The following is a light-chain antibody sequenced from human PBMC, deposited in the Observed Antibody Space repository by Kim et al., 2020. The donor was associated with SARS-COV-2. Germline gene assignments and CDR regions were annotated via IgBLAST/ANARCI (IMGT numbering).Light chain of an antibody. J-gene: IGLJ3*02. V-gene: IGLV1-44*01. Sequence: QSVLTQPPSTSGTPGQRVTISCSGSRSNIGRNAVNWYQHFPGSAPKLLIYNKDDRRPSGVPDRFSASKSGPSASLAISGLQSEDEADYYCASWDDSLNGWVFGGGTQLTVL. CDR2: NKDD. CDR3: ASWDDSLNGWV. CDR1: RSNIGRNA.